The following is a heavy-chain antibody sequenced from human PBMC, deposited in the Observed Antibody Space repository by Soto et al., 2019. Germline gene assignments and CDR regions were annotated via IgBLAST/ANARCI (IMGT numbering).Heavy chain of an antibody. D-gene: IGHD4-4*01. CDR2: IKPDESEK. CDR3: VRGGSNYAS. J-gene: IGHJ5*02. Sequence: EVQLVESGGGLVQPGGSLRLSCKASGFTFSASWMTWVRQAPGKGLEWVARIKPDESEKKYADSGKGRFSTSRDNAKNSMYLQMDSLRGEDTAVYYCVRGGSNYASWGQGTLVTVSS. V-gene: IGHV3-7*01. CDR1: GFTFSASW.